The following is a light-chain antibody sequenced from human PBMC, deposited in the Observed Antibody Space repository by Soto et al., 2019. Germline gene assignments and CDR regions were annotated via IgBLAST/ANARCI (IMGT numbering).Light chain of an antibody. Sequence: VLSEAPASLSVSPGERTTLSCRASQCVSRDDLAWYQQKPGQAPRLIIYGSSTRATGIPDRFSGSGSGTDFTLPINGLEPEESAVSACLQYGNSFYTFGQGTKVDIK. CDR2: GSS. J-gene: IGKJ2*01. V-gene: IGKV3-20*01. CDR3: LQYGNSFYT. CDR1: QCVSRDD.